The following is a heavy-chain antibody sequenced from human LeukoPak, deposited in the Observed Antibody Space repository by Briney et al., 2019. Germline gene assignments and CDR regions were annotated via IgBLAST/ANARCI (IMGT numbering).Heavy chain of an antibody. Sequence: GGSLRLSCAASGFTFSSYSMNWVRQAPGKGLEWVSYISSSSSTIYYADSVKGRFTISRDNAKNSLYLQMNSLRAEDTAVYYCARESGYCSSTSCYRDFYYYYYMDVWGKGTTVTVSS. J-gene: IGHJ6*03. CDR2: ISSSSSTI. V-gene: IGHV3-48*01. CDR3: ARESGYCSSTSCYRDFYYYYYMDV. D-gene: IGHD2-2*03. CDR1: GFTFSSYS.